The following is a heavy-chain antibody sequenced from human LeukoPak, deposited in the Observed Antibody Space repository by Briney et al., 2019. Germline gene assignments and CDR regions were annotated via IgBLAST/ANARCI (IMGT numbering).Heavy chain of an antibody. J-gene: IGHJ3*01. Sequence: VASVKVSCKASGYTFTGYYMHWVRQAPGQGLEWLGIINPLSGKTTYTQKLQDRVTVTRDTSTSSVYMDLSSLRSEDTAVYYCARDPGNYGDLGLDFWGQGTMVTVSS. V-gene: IGHV1-46*04. CDR2: INPLSGKT. CDR3: ARDPGNYGDLGLDF. CDR1: GYTFTGYY. D-gene: IGHD4-17*01.